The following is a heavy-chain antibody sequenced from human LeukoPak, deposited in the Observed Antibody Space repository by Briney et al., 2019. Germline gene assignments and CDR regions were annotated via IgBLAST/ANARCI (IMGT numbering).Heavy chain of an antibody. CDR2: IYHSGST. CDR1: GGSISSSNW. J-gene: IGHJ4*02. V-gene: IGHV4-4*02. CDR3: ARGSKSAAAPFDY. Sequence: PSETLSLTCAVSGGSISSSNWWSWVRQPPGKGLEWIGEIYHSGSTNYNPSLKSRVTISVDKSKNQFSLKLSSVTAADTAVYYCARGSKSAAAPFDYWGQGALVTVSS. D-gene: IGHD6-13*01.